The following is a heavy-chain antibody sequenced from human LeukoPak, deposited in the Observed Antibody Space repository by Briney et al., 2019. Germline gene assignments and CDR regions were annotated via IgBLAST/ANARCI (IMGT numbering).Heavy chain of an antibody. CDR3: ARAVIIFGAAVAKGFDC. Sequence: SETLSLTCTVSGGSFSTYYWSWIRQPPGKGLEWIGYIYYSGSTDYSPSLKSRVTMSLDMSKNQFSLNLNSVTAADTAVYYCARAVIIFGAAVAKGFDCWGQGTLVTVSS. CDR2: IYYSGST. J-gene: IGHJ4*02. D-gene: IGHD3-3*01. V-gene: IGHV4-59*01. CDR1: GGSFSTYY.